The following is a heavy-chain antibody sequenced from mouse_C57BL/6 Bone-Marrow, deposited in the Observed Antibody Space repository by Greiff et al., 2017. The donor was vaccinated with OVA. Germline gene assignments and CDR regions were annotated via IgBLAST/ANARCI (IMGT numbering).Heavy chain of an antibody. D-gene: IGHD1-1*01. J-gene: IGHJ3*01. CDR3: ARPYYATPY. Sequence: EVQVVESGGDLVKPGGSLKLSCAASGFTFSSYGMSWVRQTPDKRLEWVATISSGGSYTYYHESVKGRCTISRDNAKSTLYLQMSSLKSEDTAMYYCARPYYATPYWGRGKLVTVSA. V-gene: IGHV5-6*01. CDR2: ISSGGSYT. CDR1: GFTFSSYG.